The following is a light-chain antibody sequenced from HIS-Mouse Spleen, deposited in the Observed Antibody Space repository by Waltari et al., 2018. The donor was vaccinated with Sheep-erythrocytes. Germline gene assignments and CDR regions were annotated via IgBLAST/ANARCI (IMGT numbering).Light chain of an antibody. Sequence: QSALTQPASVSGSPGQSITISCTGTRSDVGSYNLVPWYQQHPGKAPKLMIYEGSTRPSGVSSRFSGSKSGNTASLTISGLQAEDEADYYCCSYAGSSTLVFGGGTKLTVL. CDR2: EGS. CDR3: CSYAGSSTLV. J-gene: IGLJ2*01. CDR1: RSDVGSYNL. V-gene: IGLV2-23*01.